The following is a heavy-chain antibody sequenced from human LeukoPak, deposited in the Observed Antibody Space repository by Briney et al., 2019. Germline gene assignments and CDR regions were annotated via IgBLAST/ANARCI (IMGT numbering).Heavy chain of an antibody. Sequence: PSETLSLTCAVYGGSFSGYYWSWVRQAPGKGLEWVSGITDSGTGTYYADSVKGRFTISRDNSKNTVYLQMSSLRAEDTAVYYCARTGYNYGTPLNYWGQGTLVTVSS. CDR1: GGSFSGYY. D-gene: IGHD5-18*01. CDR2: ITDSGTGT. V-gene: IGHV3-23*01. CDR3: ARTGYNYGTPLNY. J-gene: IGHJ4*02.